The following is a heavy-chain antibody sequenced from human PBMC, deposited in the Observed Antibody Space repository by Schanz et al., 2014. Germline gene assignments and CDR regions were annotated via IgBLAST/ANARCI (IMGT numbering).Heavy chain of an antibody. CDR2: IWYDENNK. CDR3: ARANYRRKRNFDY. J-gene: IGHJ4*02. V-gene: IGHV3-33*01. CDR1: GFTFSSYG. Sequence: QVQLVESGGGVVQFGRSLRLSCVASGFTFSSYGMLWVRQAPGKGLEWVAVIWYDENNKYYADSVKGRFTMSRDNSKNTLYLQMNSLRAEDTAVYYCARANYRRKRNFDYWGRGTLVTVSS. D-gene: IGHD3-10*01.